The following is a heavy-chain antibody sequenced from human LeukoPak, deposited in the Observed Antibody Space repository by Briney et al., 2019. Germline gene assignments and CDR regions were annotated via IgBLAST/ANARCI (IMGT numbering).Heavy chain of an antibody. CDR2: INPNSGGT. CDR3: ARGARKGYYYMDV. CDR1: GYTFTAYY. Sequence: GASVNVSCKASGYTFTAYYMYWVRQAPGQGLEWMGWINPNSGGTNYAQKFQGRVTMTRDTSISTAYMELSRLRSDDTAVYYCARGARKGYYYMDVWGKGTTVTVSS. V-gene: IGHV1-2*02. J-gene: IGHJ6*03.